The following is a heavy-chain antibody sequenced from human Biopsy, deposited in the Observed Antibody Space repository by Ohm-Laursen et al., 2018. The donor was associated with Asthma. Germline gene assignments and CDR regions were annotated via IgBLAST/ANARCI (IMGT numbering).Heavy chain of an antibody. CDR3: ARTYYDFLTGQVNDAFAM. D-gene: IGHD3-9*01. CDR1: GDIFSSFG. V-gene: IGHV1-69*05. J-gene: IGHJ3*02. CDR2: ISPVFGST. Sequence: SVKVSCKASGDIFSSFGIKWVRLAPGLGLEWMGGISPVFGSTNIAQKFQGRVTITRDTSASTAYMELSSLRSEDTAVYYCARTYYDFLTGQVNDAFAMWGQGTMVTVSS.